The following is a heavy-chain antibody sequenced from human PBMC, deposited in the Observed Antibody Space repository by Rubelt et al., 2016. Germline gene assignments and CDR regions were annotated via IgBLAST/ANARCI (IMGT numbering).Heavy chain of an antibody. D-gene: IGHD5-24*01. J-gene: IGHJ6*02. CDR3: ARGDGFNRPYHGMDV. CDR1: GGSIGSYY. Sequence: QVQLQESGPGLVKPSETLSLTCTISGGSIGSYYWDWIRQSPGKGLEWIGYIYSSGTTYYNPALKGRATISLDTSKNQLTLGLTSGTASDTAVEFYARGDGFNRPYHGMDVWGPGTTVSVFS. V-gene: IGHV4-59*01. CDR2: IYSSGTT.